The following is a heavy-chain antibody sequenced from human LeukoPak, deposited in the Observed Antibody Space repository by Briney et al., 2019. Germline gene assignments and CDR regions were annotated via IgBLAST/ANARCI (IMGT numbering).Heavy chain of an antibody. D-gene: IGHD2-2*01. CDR1: GFTFSSYS. V-gene: IGHV3-21*01. Sequence: GGSLRLSCAASGFTFSSYSMNWVRQAPGKGLGWVSSISSSSSYIYYADSVKGRFTISRDNAKNSLYLQMNSLRAEDTAVYYCARVLARYCSSTSCYPSDYWGQGTLVTVSS. J-gene: IGHJ4*02. CDR3: ARVLARYCSSTSCYPSDY. CDR2: ISSSSSYI.